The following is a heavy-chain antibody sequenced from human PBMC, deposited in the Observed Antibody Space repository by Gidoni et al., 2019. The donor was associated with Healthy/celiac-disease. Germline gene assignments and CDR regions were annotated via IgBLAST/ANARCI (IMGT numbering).Heavy chain of an antibody. Sequence: QVQLVESGGGVVQPGRSLRLSCAASGFTFRSYGMHWVRQAPGKGLEWVAVISYDGSNKYYADSVKGRFTISRDNSKNTLYLQMNSLRAEDTAVYYCAKSHPTTVVTPELDYWGQGTLVTVSS. CDR1: GFTFRSYG. J-gene: IGHJ4*02. CDR3: AKSHPTTVVTPELDY. D-gene: IGHD4-17*01. V-gene: IGHV3-30*18. CDR2: ISYDGSNK.